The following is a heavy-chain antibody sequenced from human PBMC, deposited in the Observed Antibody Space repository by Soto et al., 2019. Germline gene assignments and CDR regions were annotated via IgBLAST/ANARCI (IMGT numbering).Heavy chain of an antibody. V-gene: IGHV4-59*01. CDR3: ARSPITYDFWSGYPPDCYYYGMDV. J-gene: IGHJ6*02. CDR2: IYYSGST. Sequence: SETLSLTCTVSGGSISSYYWSWIRQPPGKGLEWIGYIYYSGSTNYNPSLKSRVTISVDTSKNQFSLKLSSVTAADTAVYYCARSPITYDFWSGYPPDCYYYGMDVWGQGTTVTVSS. CDR1: GGSISSYY. D-gene: IGHD3-3*01.